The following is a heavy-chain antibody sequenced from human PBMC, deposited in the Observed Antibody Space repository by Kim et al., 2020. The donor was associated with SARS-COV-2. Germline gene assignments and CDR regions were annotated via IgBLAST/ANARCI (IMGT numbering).Heavy chain of an antibody. J-gene: IGHJ4*02. V-gene: IGHV1-3*01. CDR3: ARELKYWRSYYFDY. Sequence: QKFPGRVTLTRDTPASTAYMELSSLRSEDTAVYYCARELKYWRSYYFDYWGQGTLVTVSS. D-gene: IGHD2-15*01.